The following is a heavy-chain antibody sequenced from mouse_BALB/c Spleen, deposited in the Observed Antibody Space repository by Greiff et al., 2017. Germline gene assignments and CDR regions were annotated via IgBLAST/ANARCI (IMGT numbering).Heavy chain of an antibody. CDR1: GYTFTNYW. CDR3: ARGGYSSWFAY. V-gene: IGHV1-63*02. J-gene: IGHJ3*01. D-gene: IGHD2-3*01. CDR2: IYPGGGYT. Sequence: QVQLQQSGAELVRPGTSVKISCKASGYTFTNYWLGWVKQRPGHGLEWIGDIYPGGGYTNYNEKFKGKATLTADTSSSTAYMQLSSLTSEDSAVYFCARGGYSSWFAYWGQGTLVTVSA.